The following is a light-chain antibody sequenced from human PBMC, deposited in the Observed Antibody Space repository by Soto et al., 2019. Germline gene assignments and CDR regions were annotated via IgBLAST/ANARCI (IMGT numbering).Light chain of an antibody. J-gene: IGLJ3*02. V-gene: IGLV2-11*01. CDR3: CSYARSTTWV. CDR1: SSDVGDYNY. CDR2: DVS. Sequence: QSALTQPRSVSGSPGQSVTISCTGTSSDVGDYNYVSWYQQHPGKAPKLMIYDVSKRPSGVPDRFSGSKSGNTASLTISGLRAEDEADYYCCSYARSTTWVFGGGTKVTVL.